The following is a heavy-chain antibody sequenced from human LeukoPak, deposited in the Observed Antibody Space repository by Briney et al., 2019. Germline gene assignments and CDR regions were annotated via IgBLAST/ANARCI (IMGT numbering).Heavy chain of an antibody. D-gene: IGHD2-15*01. CDR1: GFTFSNYW. Sequence: GGSLRLSCAASGFTFSNYWMHWVRQVPGKGLVCVSRINIDGTSTSYADSVKGRFTISRDNAKNALYLQMNSLRAEDTAIYYCAKNGDRGAYCSGGSCYPYYYYYIDVWGKGTTVTISS. V-gene: IGHV3-74*01. CDR2: INIDGTST. CDR3: AKNGDRGAYCSGGSCYPYYYYYIDV. J-gene: IGHJ6*03.